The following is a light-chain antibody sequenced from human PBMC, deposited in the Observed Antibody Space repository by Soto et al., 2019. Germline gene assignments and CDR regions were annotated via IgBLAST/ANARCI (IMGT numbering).Light chain of an antibody. CDR1: QSISDT. CDR3: QQYGSSPWT. V-gene: IGKV3-20*01. J-gene: IGKJ1*01. CDR2: GAS. Sequence: EIVLTQSPATLSVSPWGRATLSCRARQSISDTLAWYQQKPGQAPRLLIYGASRRATGIPDRFSGSGSGTDFTLTISRLEPEDFAVYYCQQYGSSPWTFGQGTKVDIK.